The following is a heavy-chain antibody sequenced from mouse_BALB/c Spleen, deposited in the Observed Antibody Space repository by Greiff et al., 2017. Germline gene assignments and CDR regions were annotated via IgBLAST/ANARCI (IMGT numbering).Heavy chain of an antibody. CDR2: IDPYNGGT. Sequence: VQLQQSGPELVKPGASVKVSCKASGYAFTSYNMYWVKQSHGKSLEWIGYIDPYNGGTSYNHKFKGKATLTVDKSSSTAYMHLNSLTSEASAVYYCARTANYRYEAFAYWGQGTLVTVSA. J-gene: IGHJ3*01. CDR3: ARTANYRYEAFAY. V-gene: IGHV1S135*01. D-gene: IGHD2-14*01. CDR1: GYAFTSYN.